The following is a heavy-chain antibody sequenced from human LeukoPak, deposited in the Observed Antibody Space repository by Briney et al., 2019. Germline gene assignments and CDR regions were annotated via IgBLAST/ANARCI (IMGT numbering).Heavy chain of an antibody. CDR2: ISAYNGNT. Sequence: ASVKVSCKASGYTFTGYGISWVRQAPGQGLEWMGWISAYNGNTNYAQKLQGRVTMTTDTSTSTAYMELRSLRSDDTAVYYCARDGQVRGYDFWSGYYGGDYWGQGTLVTVSS. D-gene: IGHD3-3*01. V-gene: IGHV1-18*01. J-gene: IGHJ4*02. CDR3: ARDGQVRGYDFWSGYYGGDY. CDR1: GYTFTGYG.